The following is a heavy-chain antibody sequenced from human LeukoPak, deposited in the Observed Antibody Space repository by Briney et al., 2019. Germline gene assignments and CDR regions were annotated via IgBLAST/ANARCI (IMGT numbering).Heavy chain of an antibody. V-gene: IGHV3-23*01. CDR3: AKGYSGSYGSDYYDGMDV. CDR2: ISGSGGST. Sequence: GGSLRLSCAASGFTFSSYAMSWVRQAPGKGLEWVSAISGSGGSTYYADSVKGRFTISRDNSKNTLYLQMNSLRAEDTAVYYCAKGYSGSYGSDYYDGMDVWGQGTTVTVSS. J-gene: IGHJ6*02. D-gene: IGHD3-10*01. CDR1: GFTFSSYA.